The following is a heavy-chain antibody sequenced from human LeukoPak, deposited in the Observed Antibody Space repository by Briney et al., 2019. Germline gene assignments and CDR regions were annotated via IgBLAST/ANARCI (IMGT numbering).Heavy chain of an antibody. CDR2: IYHSGST. Sequence: TETLSLTCAVSGVSNSSSNWWSWVRQPPGKGLEWIGEIYHSGSTNYNPSLKSRVTISVDKSKNQFSLKLNSVTAADTAVYYCARDLRGKISGTRDAFDIWGQGIMVTVSS. CDR1: GVSNSSSNW. J-gene: IGHJ3*02. CDR3: ARDLRGKISGTRDAFDI. V-gene: IGHV4-4*02.